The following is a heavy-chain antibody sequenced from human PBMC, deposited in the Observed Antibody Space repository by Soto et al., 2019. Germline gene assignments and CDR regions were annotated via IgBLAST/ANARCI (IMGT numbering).Heavy chain of an antibody. J-gene: IGHJ2*01. D-gene: IGHD3-22*01. Sequence: QVQLQESGPGLVKPSQTLSLTCIVSGGSISSGGYYWSWIRQHPGKGLEWIGCIYYSGITYYNPSLKSRVTISVDTSKNQFSLKLSSVTAADTAVYYCARGHYDSSGHYFKYWFFDLWGRGTLVTVSS. V-gene: IGHV4-31*02. CDR3: ARGHYDSSGHYFKYWFFDL. CDR2: IYYSGIT. CDR1: GGSISSGGYY.